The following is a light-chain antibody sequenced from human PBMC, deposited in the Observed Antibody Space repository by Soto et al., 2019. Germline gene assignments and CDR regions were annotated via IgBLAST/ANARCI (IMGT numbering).Light chain of an antibody. CDR2: FAS. V-gene: IGKV1-12*01. J-gene: IGKJ1*01. CDR1: QGIGDR. CDR3: LHTYSFPRT. Sequence: DIQMTQSPSSVSASVGGRVTLTCRASQGIGDRLAWYQQKPGKVPQLLIYFASTLGSGVPSRFSGSGSGTDFILAINTLQADDFATYYCLHTYSFPRTFGQVTKVDIK.